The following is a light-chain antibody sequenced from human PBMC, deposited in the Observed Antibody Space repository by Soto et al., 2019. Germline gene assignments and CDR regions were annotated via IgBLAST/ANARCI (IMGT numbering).Light chain of an antibody. V-gene: IGKV1-13*02. CDR2: DAS. CDR1: QGISSA. J-gene: IGKJ2*01. CDR3: QQFNSYRPET. Sequence: AIQLTQSPSSLSASVGDRVTITCRASQGISSALAWYQQKPGKAPKLLIYDASSLESGVPSRFSGSGSGTDFTLTISSRQPEDVATFYYQQFNSYRPETFGQGTKLEIK.